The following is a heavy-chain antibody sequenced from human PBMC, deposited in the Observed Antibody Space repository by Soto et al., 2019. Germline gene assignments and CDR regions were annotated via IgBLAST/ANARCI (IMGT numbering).Heavy chain of an antibody. CDR2: IYHSGST. Sequence: NPSETLSLTCAVSGGSISSGGYSWSWIRQPPGKGLEWIGYIYHSGSTYYNPSLKSRVTISVDRSKNQFSLKLSSVTAADTAVYYCARGGLLSSVLRFPDAFEIWGQGTMVTVSS. CDR1: GGSISSGGYS. CDR3: ARGGLLSSVLRFPDAFEI. V-gene: IGHV4-30-2*01. J-gene: IGHJ3*02. D-gene: IGHD3-3*01.